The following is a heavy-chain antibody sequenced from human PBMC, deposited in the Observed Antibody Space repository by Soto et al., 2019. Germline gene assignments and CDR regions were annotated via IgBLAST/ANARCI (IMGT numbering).Heavy chain of an antibody. D-gene: IGHD3-3*01. CDR2: ISAYNGNT. CDR3: ARSTQIFGVSP. J-gene: IGHJ5*02. Sequence: ASVKVACKASGYTFTSYGISWVRQAPGQGLEWMGWISAYNGNTNYAQKLQGRVTMTTDTSTSTAYMGLRSLRSDDTAVYYCARSTQIFGVSPWGQGSLVSVSS. CDR1: GYTFTSYG. V-gene: IGHV1-18*04.